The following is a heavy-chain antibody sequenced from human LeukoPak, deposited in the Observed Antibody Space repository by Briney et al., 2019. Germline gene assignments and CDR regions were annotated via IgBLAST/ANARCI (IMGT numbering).Heavy chain of an antibody. CDR1: GGSISSGASD. Sequence: SETLSLTCTVSGGSISSGASDWGWIRQHPKRGLEWVGYINHSGSTYYNPSLGSRVTMSVDTSKNQFSLKLSSVPAADSAVYYCARAARQGFTMIVVPFFYFDLWGRGTLVTVPS. D-gene: IGHD3-22*01. V-gene: IGHV4-31*03. CDR3: ARAARQGFTMIVVPFFYFDL. J-gene: IGHJ2*01. CDR2: INHSGST.